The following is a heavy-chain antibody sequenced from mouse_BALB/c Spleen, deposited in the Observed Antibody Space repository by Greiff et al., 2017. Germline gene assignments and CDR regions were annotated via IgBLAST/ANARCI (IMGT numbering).Heavy chain of an antibody. CDR3: ARDIPSNWAWFAY. D-gene: IGHD4-1*01. CDR1: GFTFTDYY. J-gene: IGHJ3*01. CDR2: IRNKANGYTT. V-gene: IGHV7-3*02. Sequence: EVMLVESGGGLVQPGGSLRLSCATSGFTFTDYYMSWVRQPPGKALEWLGFIRNKANGYTTEYSASVKGRFTISRDNSQSILYLQMNTLRAEDSATYYCARDIPSNWAWFAYWGQGTLVTVSA.